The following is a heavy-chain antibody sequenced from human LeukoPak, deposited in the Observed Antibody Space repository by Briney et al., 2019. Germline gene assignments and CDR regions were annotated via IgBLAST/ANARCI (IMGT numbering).Heavy chain of an antibody. CDR1: GYTFTSYY. V-gene: IGHV1-69*13. J-gene: IGHJ4*02. CDR2: IIPIFGTA. CDR3: AMRTAAAGY. Sequence: ASVKVSCKASGYTFTSYYMHWVRQAPGQGLEWMGGIIPIFGTANYAQKFQGRVTITADESTSTAYMELSSLRSEDTAVYYCAMRTAAAGYWGQGTLVTVSS. D-gene: IGHD6-13*01.